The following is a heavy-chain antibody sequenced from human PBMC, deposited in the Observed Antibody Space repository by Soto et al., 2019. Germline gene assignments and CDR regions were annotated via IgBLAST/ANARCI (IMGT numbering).Heavy chain of an antibody. D-gene: IGHD6-6*01. CDR3: ARAHSSSSSLEYYYYGMDV. CDR1: GGTFSSYA. CDR2: IIPIFGTA. V-gene: IGHV1-69*12. J-gene: IGHJ6*02. Sequence: QVQLVQSGAEVKKPGSSVKVSCKASGGTFSSYAISWVRQAPGQGLEWMGGIIPIFGTANYAQKFQGRVTITADESTXXAXXELSSLRSEDTAVYYCARAHSSSSSLEYYYYGMDVWGQGTTVTVSS.